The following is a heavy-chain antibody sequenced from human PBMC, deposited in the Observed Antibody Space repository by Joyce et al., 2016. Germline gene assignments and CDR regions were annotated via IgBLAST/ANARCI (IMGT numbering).Heavy chain of an antibody. CDR3: ARSVYGSGRIFDY. D-gene: IGHD3-10*01. J-gene: IGHJ4*02. CDR2: MNPNSGNT. Sequence: QVQLVQSGAEVKKPGASVKVSCKASGYTFTNYDVNWVRQVTGQGLEWRGWMNPNSGNTGYARKFQGRVTMTRNTSISTAYMELSSLRSEDTAVYYCARSVYGSGRIFDYWGQGTLVTVSS. CDR1: GYTFTNYD. V-gene: IGHV1-8*01.